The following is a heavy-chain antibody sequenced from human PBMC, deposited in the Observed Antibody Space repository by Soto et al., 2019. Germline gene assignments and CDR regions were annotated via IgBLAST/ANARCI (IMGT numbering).Heavy chain of an antibody. CDR1: GFSFGDHA. J-gene: IGHJ4*02. D-gene: IGHD3-22*01. Sequence: GGSLRLSCTTSGFSFGDHAVNWLRQAPGKGLEWVGFIRSKAYGGTTEYVASVKGRFIISRDDSKSIAYLQMNSLRIEDTAVYYRAYDSSGYSYYFDKWGQGTLVTVSS. V-gene: IGHV3-49*03. CDR3: AYDSSGYSYYFDK. CDR2: IRSKAYGGTT.